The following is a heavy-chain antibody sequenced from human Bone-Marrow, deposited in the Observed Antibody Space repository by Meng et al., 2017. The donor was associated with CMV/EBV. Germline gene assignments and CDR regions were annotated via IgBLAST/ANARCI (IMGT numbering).Heavy chain of an antibody. J-gene: IGHJ5*02. Sequence: SVKVSCKASGGTFSSYAISWVRQAPGQGLEWMGGIIPIFGTANYAQKFQGRVTITTDESTSTAYKELSSLRSEDTAVYYCARDGYCSSTSCYGWFDPWGQGTRVTVSS. CDR3: ARDGYCSSTSCYGWFDP. CDR1: GGTFSSYA. D-gene: IGHD2-2*01. V-gene: IGHV1-69*05. CDR2: IIPIFGTA.